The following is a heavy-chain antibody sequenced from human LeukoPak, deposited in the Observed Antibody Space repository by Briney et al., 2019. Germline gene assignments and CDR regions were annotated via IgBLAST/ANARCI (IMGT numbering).Heavy chain of an antibody. Sequence: SETLSLTCTVSGYSISTSYYWGWIRQPPGKGLEWIGSIYHSGNTYYNPSLKSRVTISVDTSKNQFSLKLSSVTAADTAVYYCARRSGIAVAGAFDYWGQGTLVTVSS. CDR3: ARRSGIAVAGAFDY. CDR1: GYSISTSYY. CDR2: IYHSGNT. J-gene: IGHJ4*02. V-gene: IGHV4-38-2*02. D-gene: IGHD6-19*01.